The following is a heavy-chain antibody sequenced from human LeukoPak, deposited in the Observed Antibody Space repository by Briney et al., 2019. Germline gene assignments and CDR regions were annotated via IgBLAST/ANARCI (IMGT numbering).Heavy chain of an antibody. J-gene: IGHJ4*02. V-gene: IGHV4-59*01. CDR2: IYHSGGT. D-gene: IGHD3-10*01. CDR1: GGSINDAS. CDR3: ARVGTYYRSLDS. Sequence: SETLSLTCTVSGGSINDASWNWIRQPPGQGLEWIGYIYHSGGTNYNPSLKSRVTISLDTSKNQFSLKLSSVTAADTAVYYCARVGTYYRSLDSWGQGALVTVSS.